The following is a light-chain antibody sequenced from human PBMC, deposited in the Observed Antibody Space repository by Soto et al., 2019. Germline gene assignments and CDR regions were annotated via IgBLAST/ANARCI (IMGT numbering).Light chain of an antibody. J-gene: IGLJ2*01. Sequence: QSVLTQPPSVSGAPGQRVTIPCTGGSSNIGAGYDVHWYQQIPGTAPRLLVYGNNNRPSGVPDRFSGSQSGTSASLAIAGLQAEDEADYYCQSSDSSLSGPVFGGGTKLTVI. V-gene: IGLV1-40*01. CDR3: QSSDSSLSGPV. CDR1: SSNIGAGYD. CDR2: GNN.